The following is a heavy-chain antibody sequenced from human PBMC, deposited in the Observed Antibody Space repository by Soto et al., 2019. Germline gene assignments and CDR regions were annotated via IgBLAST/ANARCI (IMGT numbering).Heavy chain of an antibody. D-gene: IGHD1-1*01. CDR1: GYTFTGYY. CDR2: INPNSGGT. CDR3: ARAWYNWNDGSDAFDI. Sequence: EASVKVSCKASGYTFTGYYMHWVRQAPGQGLEWMGWINPNSGGTNYAQKFQGWVTMTRDTSISTAYMELSRLRSDDTAVYYCARAWYNWNDGSDAFDIWGQGTMVTVSS. V-gene: IGHV1-2*04. J-gene: IGHJ3*02.